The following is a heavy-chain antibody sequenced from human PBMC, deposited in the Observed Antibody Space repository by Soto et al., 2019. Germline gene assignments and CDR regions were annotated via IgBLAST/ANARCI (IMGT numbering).Heavy chain of an antibody. D-gene: IGHD2-2*01. Sequence: QEQLVQSGTEVKKPGASVRVSCKAFGYIFTTYNIHWLRQAPGQGLEWMGMINPSGGPTSYAEKFQGRVTMTSETSTTTVYMELSSLTSEDTAVYYCAFGRPTASSWLDPWGQGALVSVSS. V-gene: IGHV1-46*01. J-gene: IGHJ5*02. CDR2: INPSGGPT. CDR3: AFGRPTASSWLDP. CDR1: GYIFTTYN.